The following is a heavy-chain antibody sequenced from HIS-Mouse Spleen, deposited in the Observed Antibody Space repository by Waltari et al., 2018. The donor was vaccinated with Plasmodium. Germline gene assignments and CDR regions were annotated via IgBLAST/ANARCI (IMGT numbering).Heavy chain of an antibody. D-gene: IGHD6-13*01. V-gene: IGHV1-69*04. J-gene: IGHJ2*01. CDR1: GGTFSSYA. CDR3: ARVGIAAAGWYFDL. Sequence: QVQLVQSGAEVKKPGSSVKVSCKASGGTFSSYAISWVRQAPGQGREWMGRIIPILGIANYAQKFQGRVTITADKSTSTAYMELSSLRSEDTAVYYCARVGIAAAGWYFDLWGRGTLVTVSS. CDR2: IIPILGIA.